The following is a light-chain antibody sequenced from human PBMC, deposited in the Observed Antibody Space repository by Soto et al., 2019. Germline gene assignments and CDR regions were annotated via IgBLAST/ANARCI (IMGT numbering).Light chain of an antibody. CDR2: GAS. CDR1: QSVSSN. J-gene: IGKJ1*01. CDR3: QQYNNWPRT. V-gene: IGKV3-15*01. Sequence: EIVMTQSPATLSVSPGERATLSCRASQSVSSNLAWYQQKPGQAPRLLIYGASTRAPGIPDRFSGSGSGTEFTLTISSLQSEDFAVYYCQQYNNWPRTFGQGTKVEIK.